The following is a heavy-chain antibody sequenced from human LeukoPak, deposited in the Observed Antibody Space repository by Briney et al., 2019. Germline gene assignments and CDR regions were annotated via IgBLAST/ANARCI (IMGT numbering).Heavy chain of an antibody. Sequence: ASVKVSCKASGYTLTDYYLHWVRQAPGHGLKWMGWINPNSGGTNYAQKFQGWVTMTRDTSISTAYMELSRLRSDDTAVYYCARARIAAAGMGFDPWGQGTLVTVSS. CDR2: INPNSGGT. V-gene: IGHV1-2*04. CDR1: GYTLTDYY. J-gene: IGHJ5*02. CDR3: ARARIAAAGMGFDP. D-gene: IGHD6-13*01.